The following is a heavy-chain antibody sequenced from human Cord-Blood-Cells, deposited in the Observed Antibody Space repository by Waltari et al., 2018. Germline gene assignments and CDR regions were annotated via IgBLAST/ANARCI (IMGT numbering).Heavy chain of an antibody. CDR3: ARVSSGDQATYYYYMDV. D-gene: IGHD7-27*01. CDR2: INHSGST. J-gene: IGHJ6*03. CDR1: GGSFSGYY. Sequence: QVQLQQWGAGLLKPSETLSLTCAVYGGSFSGYYWSWIRQPPGKGLEWIGEINHSGSTNYNPSLKSRVTRSVDTSKNQFSLKLSSVTAADTAVYYCARVSSGDQATYYYYMDVWGKGTTVTVSS. V-gene: IGHV4-34*01.